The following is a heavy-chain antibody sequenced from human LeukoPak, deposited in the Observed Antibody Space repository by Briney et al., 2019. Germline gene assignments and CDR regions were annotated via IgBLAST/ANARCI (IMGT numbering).Heavy chain of an antibody. V-gene: IGHV3-30*04. D-gene: IGHD6-13*01. J-gene: IGHJ6*03. CDR3: AKDPYSSLYYYYMDV. CDR1: GISFSGYA. Sequence: GGSLRLSCAASGISFSGYAMNWVRQAPGKGLEWVAVISYDGSNKYYADSVKGRFTISRDNSKNTLYLQMNSLRAEDTAVYYCAKDPYSSLYYYYMDVWGKGTTVTVSS. CDR2: ISYDGSNK.